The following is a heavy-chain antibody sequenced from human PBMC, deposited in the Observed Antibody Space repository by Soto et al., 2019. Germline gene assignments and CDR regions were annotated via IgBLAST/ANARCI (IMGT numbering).Heavy chain of an antibody. CDR1: GFTFSSYA. CDR3: ATLKQSSGYYLGYYYGMDV. Sequence: PGGSLRLSCAASGFTFSSYAMHWVRQAPGKGLEWVAVISYDGSNKYYADSVKGRFTISRDNSKNTLYLQMNSLRAEDTAVYYYATLKQSSGYYLGYYYGMDVWGQGTMVTVS. D-gene: IGHD3-22*01. CDR2: ISYDGSNK. J-gene: IGHJ6*02. V-gene: IGHV3-30-3*01.